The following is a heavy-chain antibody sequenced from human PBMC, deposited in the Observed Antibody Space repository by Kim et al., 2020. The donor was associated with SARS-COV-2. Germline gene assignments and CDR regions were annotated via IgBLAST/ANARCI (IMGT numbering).Heavy chain of an antibody. D-gene: IGHD6-19*01. CDR3: ARGQWLVPGEYYFDY. Sequence: SETLSLTCTVSGGSISSGSYYWSWIRQPAGKGLEWIGRIYTSGSTNYNPSLKSRVTISVDTSKNQFSLKLSSVTAADTAVYYCARGQWLVPGEYYFDYWGQGTLVTVSS. V-gene: IGHV4-61*02. CDR2: IYTSGST. CDR1: GGSISSGSYY. J-gene: IGHJ4*02.